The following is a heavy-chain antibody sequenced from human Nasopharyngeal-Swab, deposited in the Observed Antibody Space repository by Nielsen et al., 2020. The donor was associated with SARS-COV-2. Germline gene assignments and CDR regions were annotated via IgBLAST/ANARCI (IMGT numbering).Heavy chain of an antibody. V-gene: IGHV3-53*04. D-gene: IGHD1-26*01. CDR1: GFTFSSYG. CDR2: IYSGGST. CDR3: ARAVGDYFDY. Sequence: GGSLRLSCAASGFTFSSYGMSWVRQAPGKGLEWVSVIYSGGSTYYADSVKGRFTISRHNSKNTLYLQMNSLRAEDTAVYYCARAVGDYFDYWGQGTLVTVSS. J-gene: IGHJ4*02.